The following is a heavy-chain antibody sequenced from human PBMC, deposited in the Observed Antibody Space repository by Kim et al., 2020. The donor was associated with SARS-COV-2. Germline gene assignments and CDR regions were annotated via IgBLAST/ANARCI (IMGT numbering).Heavy chain of an antibody. J-gene: IGHJ3*02. CDR3: ARQSRLRYSGYGGGKYSGYDYDAFDI. D-gene: IGHD5-12*01. CDR2: IYPGDSDT. V-gene: IGHV5-51*01. CDR1: GYSFTSYW. Sequence: GESLKISCKGSGYSFTSYWIGWVRQMPGKGLEWMGIIYPGDSDTRYSPSFQGQVTISADKSISTAYLQWSSLKASDTAMYYCARQSRLRYSGYGGGKYSGYDYDAFDIWGQGTMVTVSS.